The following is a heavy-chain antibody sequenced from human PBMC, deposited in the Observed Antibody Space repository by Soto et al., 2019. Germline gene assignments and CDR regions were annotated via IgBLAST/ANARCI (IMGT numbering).Heavy chain of an antibody. CDR2: INHSGST. D-gene: IGHD6-6*01. CDR1: GGSFSGYY. V-gene: IGHV4-34*01. Sequence: SETLSLTCAVYGGSFSGYYWSWIRQPPGKGLEWIGEINHSGSTNYNPSLKSRVTISVDTSKNQFSLKLSSVTAADTAVYYCARIGEKPQYSSSVPVWDYWGQGTLVTVSS. CDR3: ARIGEKPQYSSSVPVWDY. J-gene: IGHJ4*02.